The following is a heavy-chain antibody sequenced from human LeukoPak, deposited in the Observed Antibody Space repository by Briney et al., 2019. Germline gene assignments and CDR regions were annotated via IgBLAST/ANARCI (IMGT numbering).Heavy chain of an antibody. CDR3: ARAGTEYYYGSGSYSGSLDY. Sequence: SETLSLTCTVSGGSISSSSYYWGWIRQPPGKGLEWIGSIYYSGSTYYNPSLRSRVTISVDTSKNQFSLKLSSVTAADTAVYYCARAGTEYYYGSGSYSGSLDYWGQGTLVTVSS. V-gene: IGHV4-39*07. D-gene: IGHD3-10*01. J-gene: IGHJ4*02. CDR1: GGSISSSSYY. CDR2: IYYSGST.